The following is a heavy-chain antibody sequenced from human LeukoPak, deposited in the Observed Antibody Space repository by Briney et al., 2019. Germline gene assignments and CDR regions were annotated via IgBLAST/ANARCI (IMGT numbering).Heavy chain of an antibody. J-gene: IGHJ4*02. CDR2: INPNSGAT. Sequence: AASVKVSCKASGYTFTGYYMHWVRQAPGQGLEWMGWINPNSGATNYAQKFQGRVTMNRDTSISTAYMGLSRRRSDDTAVYYCARGPGSTYLMFWGQGTLVTVSS. CDR3: ARGPGSTYLMF. D-gene: IGHD6-13*01. V-gene: IGHV1-2*02. CDR1: GYTFTGYY.